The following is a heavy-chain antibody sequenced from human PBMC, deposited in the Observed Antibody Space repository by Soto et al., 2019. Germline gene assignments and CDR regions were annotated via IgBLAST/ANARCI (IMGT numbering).Heavy chain of an antibody. CDR1: GYTFINYG. CDR2: LSAYNGDT. D-gene: IGHD1-26*01. CDR3: ARWSAIVGGAEALDV. Sequence: QVQLVQSGAEEKKPGATVRVSCKTSGYTFINYGITWVRQAPGQGLAWMGWLSAYNGDTSSSEKLQDRFTMTTDTSTNTVYRDLRSLTSDDTAVYYCARWSAIVGGAEALDVWGQGTMVIVSS. J-gene: IGHJ3*01. V-gene: IGHV1-18*01.